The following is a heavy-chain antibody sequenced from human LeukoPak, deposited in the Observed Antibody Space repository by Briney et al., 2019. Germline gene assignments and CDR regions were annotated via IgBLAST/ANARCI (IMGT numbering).Heavy chain of an antibody. CDR3: ARSPHRYYLDS. CDR2: MNPNSGNT. V-gene: IGHV1-8*01. J-gene: IGHJ4*02. Sequence: ASVKVSCKASGYTFTNYDINWVRQATGQGLEWMGWMNPNSGNTGYAQKFQGRVTMTRNTSITTAYMALSSLRSEDTVVYYCARSPHRYYLDSWGQGTLVTVSS. CDR1: GYTFTNYD.